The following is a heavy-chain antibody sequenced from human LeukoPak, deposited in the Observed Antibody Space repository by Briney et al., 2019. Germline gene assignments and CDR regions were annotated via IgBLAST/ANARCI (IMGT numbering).Heavy chain of an antibody. CDR2: INPSGSST. Sequence: ASVKVSCKASGYTFTSYYMHWVRQAPGQGLEWMGLINPSGSSTSYAQKFQGRLSLTRDTSTSTDYMELSSLRSEDTAVYYCARDNSVGDTAWWFDPWGQGTLVTVSS. CDR3: ARDNSVGDTAWWFDP. J-gene: IGHJ5*02. CDR1: GYTFTSYY. D-gene: IGHD1-26*01. V-gene: IGHV1-46*01.